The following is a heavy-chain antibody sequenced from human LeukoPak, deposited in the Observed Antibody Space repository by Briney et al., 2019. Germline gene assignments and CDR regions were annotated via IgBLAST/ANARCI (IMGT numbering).Heavy chain of an antibody. Sequence: GGSLGLSCAASVFTFSSYTMNWVRQSPGKGLEWVSSISSSSSYIYYADSVKGRFTISRDNAKNSLYLQMNSLRAEDTAVYYCAREGYSSSWYSGPWFDPWGQGTLVTVSS. CDR3: AREGYSSSWYSGPWFDP. V-gene: IGHV3-21*01. CDR1: VFTFSSYT. D-gene: IGHD6-13*01. J-gene: IGHJ5*02. CDR2: ISSSSSYI.